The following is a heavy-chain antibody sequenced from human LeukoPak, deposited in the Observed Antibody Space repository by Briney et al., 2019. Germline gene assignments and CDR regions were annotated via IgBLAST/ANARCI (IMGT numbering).Heavy chain of an antibody. CDR2: ISSSSSTI. Sequence: GGSLRLSCAASGFTFSSYSMNWVRQAPGKGLEWVSYISSSSSTIYYADSVKGRFTISRDNAKNSLYPQMNSLRDEDTAVYYCARDSYYYYGMDVWGQGTTVTVSS. CDR1: GFTFSSYS. CDR3: ARDSYYYYGMDV. J-gene: IGHJ6*02. V-gene: IGHV3-48*02.